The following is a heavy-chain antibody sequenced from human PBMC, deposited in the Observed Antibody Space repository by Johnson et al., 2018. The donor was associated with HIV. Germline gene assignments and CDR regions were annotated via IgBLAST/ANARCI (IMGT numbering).Heavy chain of an antibody. J-gene: IGHJ3*02. CDR2: IRYDGSNK. CDR1: GFTFSSYG. D-gene: IGHD1-26*01. V-gene: IGHV3-30*02. Sequence: QVLLVESGGGVVQPGGSLRLSCAASGFTFSSYGMHWVRQAPGKGLEWVAFIRYDGSNKYYADSVKGRFTISRDNSKNTLYLQMDSLRAEDTAVYYCAKDLGDAVGTTHDAFDIWGQGTMVTVSS. CDR3: AKDLGDAVGTTHDAFDI.